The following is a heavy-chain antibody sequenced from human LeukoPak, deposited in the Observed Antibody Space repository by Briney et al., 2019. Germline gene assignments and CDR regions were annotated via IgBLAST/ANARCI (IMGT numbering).Heavy chain of an antibody. CDR2: IYHSGST. CDR1: GYSISSGYY. V-gene: IGHV4-38-2*02. J-gene: IGHJ4*02. Sequence: SETLSLTCTVSGYSISSGYYWGWIRQPPGQGLEWIGSIYHSGSTYYNPSLKSRVTISVDTSKNQFSLKLSSVTAADTAVYYCARFSGSYYDGYWGQGTLVTVSS. D-gene: IGHD1-26*01. CDR3: ARFSGSYYDGY.